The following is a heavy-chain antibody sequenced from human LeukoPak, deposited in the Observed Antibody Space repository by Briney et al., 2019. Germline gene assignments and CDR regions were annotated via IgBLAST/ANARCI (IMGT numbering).Heavy chain of an antibody. CDR1: GGSISSSSYY. J-gene: IGHJ3*02. D-gene: IGHD2-15*01. V-gene: IGHV4-39*07. Sequence: SETLSLTCTVSGGSISSSSYYWGWIRKPPGKGLEWIGRIYYSGSTYYNPSLKSRVTISVDTSKNQFSLKLSSVTAADTAVYYCARDLPYCSGGSCYEDGTEHTDAFDIWGQGTMVTVSS. CDR2: IYYSGST. CDR3: ARDLPYCSGGSCYEDGTEHTDAFDI.